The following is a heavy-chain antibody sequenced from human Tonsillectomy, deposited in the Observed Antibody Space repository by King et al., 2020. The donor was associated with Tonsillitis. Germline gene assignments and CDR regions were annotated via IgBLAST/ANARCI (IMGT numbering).Heavy chain of an antibody. D-gene: IGHD4-17*01. J-gene: IGHJ4*02. Sequence: MSWVRQAPGKGLEVVSSVSGSGGSTYYADSVKGQFTISRDNSKNTLYLQMNRLRADDTAVYYCEKEGYGDYSIKFSDPHWGQGSLVTVAS. V-gene: IGHV3-23*01. CDR3: EKEGYGDYSIKFSDPH. CDR2: VSGSGGST.